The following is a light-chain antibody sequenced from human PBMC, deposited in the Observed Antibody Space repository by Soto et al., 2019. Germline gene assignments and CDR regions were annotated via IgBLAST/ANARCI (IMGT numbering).Light chain of an antibody. CDR3: SSYTSSSTLI. CDR2: DVS. V-gene: IGLV2-14*03. CDR1: SSDVAGYNY. J-gene: IGLJ1*01. Sequence: QSVLTQPASVSGSPGQSITFSCTGTSSDVAGYNYVSWYQQHPGKAPKLMIYDVSNRPSGVSNRFSGSKSGNTASLTISGLQAEDEADYYCSSYTSSSTLIFGTGTKVTVL.